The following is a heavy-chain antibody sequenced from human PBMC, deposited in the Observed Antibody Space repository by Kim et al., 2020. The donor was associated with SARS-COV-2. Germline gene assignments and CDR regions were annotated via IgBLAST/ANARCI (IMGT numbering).Heavy chain of an antibody. Sequence: YYADSVKGRFTISRDNSKNTLYLQMNSLRAEDTAVYYCAKIAVAGTGDYWGQGTLVTVSS. V-gene: IGHV3-23*01. J-gene: IGHJ4*02. D-gene: IGHD6-19*01. CDR3: AKIAVAGTGDY.